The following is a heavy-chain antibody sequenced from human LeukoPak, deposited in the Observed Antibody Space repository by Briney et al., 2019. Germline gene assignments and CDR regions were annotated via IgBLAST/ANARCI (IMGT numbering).Heavy chain of an antibody. V-gene: IGHV4-34*01. D-gene: IGHD2-2*01. J-gene: IGHJ4*02. Sequence: SETLSLTCAVYGGSFSGYYWSWIRQPPGKGLEWIGEINHSGSTYYNPSLKSRVTISVDTSKNQFSLKLSSVTAADTAVYHCAREYCSSTSCYFDYWGQGTLVTVSS. CDR3: AREYCSSTSCYFDY. CDR2: INHSGST. CDR1: GGSFSGYY.